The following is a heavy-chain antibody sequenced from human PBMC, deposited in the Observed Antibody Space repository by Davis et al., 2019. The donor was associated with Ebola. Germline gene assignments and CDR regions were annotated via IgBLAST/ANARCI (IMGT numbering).Heavy chain of an antibody. CDR3: AKGVLRFSGWPYYYYATDV. D-gene: IGHD3-3*01. CDR2: VSWNGGIQ. J-gene: IGHJ6*04. Sequence: SLKISCVASGFTFDDYAMHWVRQPPGKGLEWVSGVSWNGGIQGYADSVKGRFTISRDNAKNSLYLEMNNLRAEDTALYYCAKGVLRFSGWPYYYYATDVWGKGTTVTVSS. V-gene: IGHV3-9*01. CDR1: GFTFDDYA.